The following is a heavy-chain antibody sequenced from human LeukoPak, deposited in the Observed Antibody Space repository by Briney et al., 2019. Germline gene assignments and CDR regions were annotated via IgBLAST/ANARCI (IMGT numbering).Heavy chain of an antibody. J-gene: IGHJ4*02. CDR3: ARGSLFYGDSSAYFDY. Sequence: PSETLSLTCAVYSGSFSGNFWTYIRQPPGKGLEWIGEINHRGSTNYNPSLKSRVTISVDTSKNQFSLKLTSVTAADTAVYFCARGSLFYGDSSAYFDYWGQGTLVTVSS. CDR2: INHRGST. V-gene: IGHV4-34*01. D-gene: IGHD4-17*01. CDR1: SGSFSGNF.